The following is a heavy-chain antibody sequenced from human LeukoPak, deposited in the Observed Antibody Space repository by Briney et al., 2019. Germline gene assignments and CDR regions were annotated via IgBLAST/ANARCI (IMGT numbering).Heavy chain of an antibody. CDR3: ARVAGAEQVVRGYYFDY. Sequence: PSETLSLTCTVSGGSISSYYWSWIRQPPGKGLEWIGYIYYSGSTNYNPSLKSRVTISVDTSKNQFSLKLSAVTAADTAVYYCARVAGAEQVVRGYYFDYWGQGTLVTVSS. V-gene: IGHV4-59*01. J-gene: IGHJ4*02. D-gene: IGHD6-13*01. CDR1: GGSISSYY. CDR2: IYYSGST.